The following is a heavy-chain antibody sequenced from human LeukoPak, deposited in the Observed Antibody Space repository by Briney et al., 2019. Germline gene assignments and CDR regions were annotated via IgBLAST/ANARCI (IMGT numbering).Heavy chain of an antibody. J-gene: IGHJ6*02. CDR2: VRNDGFDT. V-gene: IGHV3-30*02. CDR1: GLTFTNHG. Sequence: PGGSLRLSCVTSGLTFTNHGFHWLRQAADKGLEWVAFVRNDGFDTYHSNSVKGRFSISRDDSKNTVYLQMNSLRAEDTAVYYCARGRGIAVAGYYYGMDAWGQGTTVTVSS. D-gene: IGHD6-19*01. CDR3: ARGRGIAVAGYYYGMDA.